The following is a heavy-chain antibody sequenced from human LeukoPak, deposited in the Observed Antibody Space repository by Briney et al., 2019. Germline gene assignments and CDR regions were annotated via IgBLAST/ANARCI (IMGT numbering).Heavy chain of an antibody. Sequence: GSLRLSCAASGFTFSSYAMSWVRQAPGKGLEWIGNIFYSGSTYYTPSLKSRVTISVDTSKNQFSLKLNSVTAADTAVYYCARGYYDSSGYYQSPIFDYWGQGTLVTVSS. V-gene: IGHV4-39*07. J-gene: IGHJ4*02. CDR3: ARGYYDSSGYYQSPIFDY. D-gene: IGHD3-22*01. CDR1: GFTFSSYA. CDR2: IFYSGST.